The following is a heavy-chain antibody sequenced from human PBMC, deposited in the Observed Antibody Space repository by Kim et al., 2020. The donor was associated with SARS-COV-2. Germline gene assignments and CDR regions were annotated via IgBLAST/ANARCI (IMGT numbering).Heavy chain of an antibody. CDR2: ISSNGSST. J-gene: IGHJ3*02. D-gene: IGHD3-22*01. CDR1: GYTFSRYS. CDR3: VLLVVVLASSGFDI. Sequence: GGSLRLSCSASGYTFSRYSMHWVRQAPGKGLEYVSAISSNGSSTYYADSVKGRFTISRDNSKNTLYLQMSSLRAEDTAVYYCVLLVVVLASSGFDIWGQGKMGTVSS. V-gene: IGHV3-64D*09.